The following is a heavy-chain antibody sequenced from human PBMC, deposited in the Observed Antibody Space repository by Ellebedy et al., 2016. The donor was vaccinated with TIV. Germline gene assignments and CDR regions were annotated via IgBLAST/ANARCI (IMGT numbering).Heavy chain of an antibody. CDR3: ARNVVPAAMTPKDYYYGMDV. D-gene: IGHD2-2*01. V-gene: IGHV1-3*01. Sequence: ASVKVSCXASGGTFSSYAMHWVRQAPGQRLEWMGWINAGNGNTKYSQKFQGRVTITRDTSASTAYMELSSLRSEDTAVYYCARNVVPAAMTPKDYYYGMDVWGQGTTVTVSS. CDR2: INAGNGNT. J-gene: IGHJ6*02. CDR1: GGTFSSYA.